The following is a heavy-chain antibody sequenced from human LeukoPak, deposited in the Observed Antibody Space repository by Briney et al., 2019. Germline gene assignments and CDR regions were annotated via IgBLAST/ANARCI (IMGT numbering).Heavy chain of an antibody. CDR3: ARGIAVAAPDY. V-gene: IGHV3-21*01. D-gene: IGHD6-19*01. CDR2: ISSSSDI. Sequence: GGSLRLSCAASGFTISRFSMNWVRQAPGKGLEWVSSISSSSDIYYADSLKGRFTISRDNAKNSLYLQMNSLRAEDTAVYYCARGIAVAAPDYWGQGTLVTVSS. J-gene: IGHJ4*02. CDR1: GFTISRFS.